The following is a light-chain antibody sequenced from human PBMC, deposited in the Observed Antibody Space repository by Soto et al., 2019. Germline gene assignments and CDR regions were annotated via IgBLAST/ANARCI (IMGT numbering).Light chain of an antibody. Sequence: QSALTQPASVSASPGQSITISCTGTSSDVGGYNYVSWYQQHPGKVPKPMIYDVSHRPSGVSDRFSGSKSGNTASLTISGLQAEDEADYYCSSYTSSNTQVFGTGTKVTVL. J-gene: IGLJ1*01. CDR3: SSYTSSNTQV. V-gene: IGLV2-14*01. CDR2: DVS. CDR1: SSDVGGYNY.